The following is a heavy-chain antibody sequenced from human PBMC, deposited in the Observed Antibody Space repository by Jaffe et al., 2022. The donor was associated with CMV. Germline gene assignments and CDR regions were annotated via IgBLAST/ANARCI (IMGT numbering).Heavy chain of an antibody. CDR2: ISYDGSNK. J-gene: IGHJ6*02. D-gene: IGHD3-3*01. V-gene: IGHV3-30*18. CDR1: GFTFSSYG. Sequence: QVQLVESGGGVVQPGRSLRLSCAASGFTFSSYGMHWVRQAPGKGLEWVAVISYDGSNKYYADSVKGRFTISRDNSKNTLYLQMNSLRAEDTAVYYCAKLITGDDFWSGYYPDLGGMDVWGQGTTVTVSS. CDR3: AKLITGDDFWSGYYPDLGGMDV.